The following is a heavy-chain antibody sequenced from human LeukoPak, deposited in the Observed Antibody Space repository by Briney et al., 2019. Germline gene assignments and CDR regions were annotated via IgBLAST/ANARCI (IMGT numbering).Heavy chain of an antibody. V-gene: IGHV3-23*01. D-gene: IGHD6-19*01. CDR2: ISGSGGST. Sequence: PGGSLRLSCAASGFTFSSYAMSWVRQAPGKGLEWVSAISGSGGSTYYADSVKGRFTISRDNSKNTLYLQMNSLRAEDTAVYYCAKRKGQWTDYYYMDVWGKGTTVTVSS. CDR3: AKRKGQWTDYYYMDV. J-gene: IGHJ6*03. CDR1: GFTFSSYA.